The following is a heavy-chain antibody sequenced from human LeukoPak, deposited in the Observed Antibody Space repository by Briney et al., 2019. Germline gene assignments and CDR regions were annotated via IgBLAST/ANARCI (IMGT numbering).Heavy chain of an antibody. J-gene: IGHJ3*02. CDR3: ARGDSSQDAFDI. Sequence: ASVKVSCKASGGTFSDYIISWVRQAPGQGLEWMGWISAYNGNTNYAQKLQGRVTMTTDTSTSTAYMELRSLRSDDTAVYYCARGDSSQDAFDIWGQGTMVTVSS. V-gene: IGHV1-18*01. CDR2: ISAYNGNT. CDR1: GGTFSDYI. D-gene: IGHD6-19*01.